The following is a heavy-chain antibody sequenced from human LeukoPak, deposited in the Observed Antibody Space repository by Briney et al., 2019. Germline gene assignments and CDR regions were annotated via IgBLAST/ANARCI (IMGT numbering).Heavy chain of an antibody. Sequence: GGSLRLSCAASGFTFSSYWMSWVRQARGKGLEWVANIKQDGSEKYYVDSVKGRFTISRDNAKNSLYLQMNSLRAEDTAVYYCARVDPISVTTLDYWGQGTLVTVSS. CDR2: IKQDGSEK. J-gene: IGHJ4*02. D-gene: IGHD4-17*01. V-gene: IGHV3-7*01. CDR3: ARVDPISVTTLDY. CDR1: GFTFSSYW.